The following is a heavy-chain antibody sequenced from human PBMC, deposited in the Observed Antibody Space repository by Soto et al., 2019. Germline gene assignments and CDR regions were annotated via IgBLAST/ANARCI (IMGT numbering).Heavy chain of an antibody. D-gene: IGHD3-3*01. CDR2: ISYDGSNK. J-gene: IGHJ6*02. V-gene: IGHV3-30*03. Sequence: PGGSLRLSCAASGFTFSSYGMHWVRQAPGKGLEWVAVISYDGSNKYYADSVKGRFTISRDNSKNTLYLQMNSLRAEDTAVYYCARVLAFGVVNDYYYGMDVWGQGTTVTVS. CDR1: GFTFSSYG. CDR3: ARVLAFGVVNDYYYGMDV.